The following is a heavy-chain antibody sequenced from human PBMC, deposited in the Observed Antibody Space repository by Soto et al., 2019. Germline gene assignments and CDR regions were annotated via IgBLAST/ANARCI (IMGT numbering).Heavy chain of an antibody. CDR2: IYYSGST. CDR1: GGSISSGGYY. CDR3: ARAPGYCSGGSCYFDY. V-gene: IGHV4-31*03. J-gene: IGHJ4*02. D-gene: IGHD2-15*01. Sequence: QVQLQESGPGLVKPSQTLSLTCTVSGGSISSGGYYWSWIRQHPGKGLEWIGYIYYSGSTYYNPSLKSRVTISVDTSKNQFSLKLSSVTAADTAVYYCARAPGYCSGGSCYFDYWGQGTLVTVSS.